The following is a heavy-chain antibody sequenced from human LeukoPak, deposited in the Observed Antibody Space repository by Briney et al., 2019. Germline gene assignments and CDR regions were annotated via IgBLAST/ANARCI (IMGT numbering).Heavy chain of an antibody. D-gene: IGHD2-2*01. CDR3: ARGRSGYCSSTSCRRNWFDP. V-gene: IGHV4-34*01. J-gene: IGHJ5*02. Sequence: SETLSLTCAVYGGSFSGYYWSWLRQPPGKGLEWLGEINHSGSTNYNPSLKSRVTISVDTSKNQFSLKLSSVTAADTAVYYCARGRSGYCSSTSCRRNWFDPWGQGTLVTVSS. CDR1: GGSFSGYY. CDR2: INHSGST.